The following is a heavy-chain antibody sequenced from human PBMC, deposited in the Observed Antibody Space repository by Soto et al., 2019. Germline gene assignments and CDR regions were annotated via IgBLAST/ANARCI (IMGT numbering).Heavy chain of an antibody. Sequence: GGSLRLSCVASGFTFSSYGMHWVRQAPGKGLEWVAVMSYDGSNKYYADSVKGRFTISRDNSKNTLYLQMNSLRAEDTAVYYCAKGSSSVYYYYYGIDVWGQGTTVTVSS. CDR3: AKGSSSVYYYYYGIDV. J-gene: IGHJ6*02. CDR1: GFTFSSYG. V-gene: IGHV3-30*18. D-gene: IGHD6-6*01. CDR2: MSYDGSNK.